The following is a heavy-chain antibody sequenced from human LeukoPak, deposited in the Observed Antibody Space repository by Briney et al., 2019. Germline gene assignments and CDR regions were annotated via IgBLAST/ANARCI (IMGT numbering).Heavy chain of an antibody. CDR2: IYYSGST. J-gene: IGHJ6*03. CDR3: ARTYYDFWSGYYRDYYYYYYMDV. D-gene: IGHD3-3*01. Sequence: RPSETLSLTCTVSGGSISSSSYYWGWIRQPPGKGLEWIGSIYYSGSTYYNPSLKSRVTISVDTSKNQFSLKLSSVTAADTAVYYCARTYYDFWSGYYRDYYYYYYMDVWGKGTTVTVSS. CDR1: GGSISSSSYY. V-gene: IGHV4-39*07.